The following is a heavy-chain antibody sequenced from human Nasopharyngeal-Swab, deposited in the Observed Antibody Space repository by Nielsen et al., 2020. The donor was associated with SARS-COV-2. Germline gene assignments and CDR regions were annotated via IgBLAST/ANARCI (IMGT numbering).Heavy chain of an antibody. V-gene: IGHV3-7*01. CDR1: GFTFSSYW. J-gene: IGHJ1*01. CDR3: ARVETSSWYFQH. Sequence: GESLKISCAASGFTFSSYWMSWVRQAPGKGLEWVANIKQDGSEKYYVDSVKGRFTISRDNAKNSLYLQMSSLRAEDTAVYYCARVETSSWYFQHWGQGTLVTVSS. D-gene: IGHD6-13*01. CDR2: IKQDGSEK.